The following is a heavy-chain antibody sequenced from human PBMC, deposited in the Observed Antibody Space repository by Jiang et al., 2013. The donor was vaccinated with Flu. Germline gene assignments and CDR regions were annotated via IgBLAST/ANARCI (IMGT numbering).Heavy chain of an antibody. D-gene: IGHD2-21*02. V-gene: IGHV1-69*06. CDR1: GGTFSSYA. J-gene: IGHJ4*02. Sequence: VQLVESGAEVKKPGSSVKVSCKASGGTFSSYAISWVRQAPGQGLEWMGGIIPIFGTANYAQKFQGRVTITADKSTSTAYMELSSLRSEDTAVYYCARGNRYCGGDCYPXWNYWGQGTLVTVSS. CDR2: IIPIFGTA. CDR3: ARGNRYCGGDCYPXWNY.